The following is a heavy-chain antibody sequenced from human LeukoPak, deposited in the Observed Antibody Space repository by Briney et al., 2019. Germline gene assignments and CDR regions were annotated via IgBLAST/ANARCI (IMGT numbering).Heavy chain of an antibody. CDR1: GFILSNYA. J-gene: IGHJ4*02. Sequence: GGSLRLSCAASGFILSNYAMSWVRQVPGRGLEWVSTISSRGDSTYVADSVKGRFTISRDNSKNSLYLQMNTVRAEDTAVYYCVKGPRPDITVAHTVENWGQGTQVTVSS. V-gene: IGHV3-23*01. CDR2: ISSRGDST. D-gene: IGHD6-19*01. CDR3: VKGPRPDITVAHTVEN.